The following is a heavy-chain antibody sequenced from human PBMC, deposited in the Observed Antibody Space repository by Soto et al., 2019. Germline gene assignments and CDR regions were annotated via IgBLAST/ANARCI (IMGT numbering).Heavy chain of an antibody. D-gene: IGHD6-13*01. V-gene: IGHV5-10-1*01. CDR3: ARHRLGAAAGHH. CDR2: IDPSDSYT. J-gene: IGHJ5*02. CDR1: GYSFTSYW. Sequence: GQALKISCKGSGYSFTSYWISSVRQMPGKGLEWMGRIDPSDSYTNYSPSFQGHVTISADKSISTAYLQWSSLKASDTAMYYCARHRLGAAAGHHWGQGTLVTVPS.